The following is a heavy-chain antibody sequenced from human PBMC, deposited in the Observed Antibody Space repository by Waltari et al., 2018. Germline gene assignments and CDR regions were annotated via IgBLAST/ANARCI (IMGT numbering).Heavy chain of an antibody. CDR2: ISGDGSST. V-gene: IGHV3-23*01. D-gene: IGHD1-26*01. J-gene: IGHJ4*02. Sequence: EVQLLESGGDLVQPGGSLRLSCAASGFTFSNCAKSWVRQAPGKGLDWVSFISGDGSSTYYADSVKGRFTISRDNSKDTLYLQMNSLRAEDTAVYYCVKGSASYSRDFDCWGQGALVTVSS. CDR1: GFTFSNCA. CDR3: VKGSASYSRDFDC.